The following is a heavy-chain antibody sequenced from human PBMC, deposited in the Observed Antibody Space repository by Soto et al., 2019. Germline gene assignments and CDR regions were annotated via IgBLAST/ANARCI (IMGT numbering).Heavy chain of an antibody. V-gene: IGHV3-23*01. D-gene: IGHD4-17*01. Sequence: GGSLRLSCAASGFTFSSYAMSWVRQAPGKGLEWVSAISGSGGSTYYADSVKGRFTISRDNSKNTLYLQMNSLRAEDTAVYYCAHQPTVTTDYYGMDVWGQGTTVTVSS. CDR3: AHQPTVTTDYYGMDV. CDR1: GFTFSSYA. CDR2: ISGSGGST. J-gene: IGHJ6*02.